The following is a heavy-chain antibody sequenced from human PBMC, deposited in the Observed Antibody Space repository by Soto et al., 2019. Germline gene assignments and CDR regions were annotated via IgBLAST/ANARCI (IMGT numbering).Heavy chain of an antibody. CDR3: ARAQTFWDTAMDLNWFDL. CDR2: TYYRSKWYN. J-gene: IGHJ5*02. V-gene: IGHV6-1*01. Sequence: SQTLSLTCAISGDSVSSNSAAWNWIRQSPSRGLEWLGRTYYRSKWYNDYAVSVKSRITINPDTSKNQFSLQLNSVTPEDTAVYYCARAQTFWDTAMDLNWFDLWGQGTLVPVSS. CDR1: GDSVSSNSAA. D-gene: IGHD5-18*01.